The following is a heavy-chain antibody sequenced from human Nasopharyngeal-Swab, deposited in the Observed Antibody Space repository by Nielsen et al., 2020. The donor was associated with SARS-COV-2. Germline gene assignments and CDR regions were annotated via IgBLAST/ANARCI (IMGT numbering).Heavy chain of an antibody. CDR2: ISYDGSNK. D-gene: IGHD2-2*01. CDR3: AREAGGVPAAIEGGYYYGMDV. Sequence: VRQAPGKGPEWVAVISYDGSNKYYADSVKGRLTISRDNSKNTLYLQMNSLRAEDTAVYYCAREAGGVPAAIEGGYYYGMDVWGQGTTVTVSS. J-gene: IGHJ6*02. V-gene: IGHV3-30*04.